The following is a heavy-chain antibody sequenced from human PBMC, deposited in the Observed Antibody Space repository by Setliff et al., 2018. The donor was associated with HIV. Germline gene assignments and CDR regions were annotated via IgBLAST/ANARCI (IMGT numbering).Heavy chain of an antibody. CDR3: ARAYPWGYVDYYYMDV. CDR2: ISGYNGNT. V-gene: IGHV1-18*01. CDR1: GYTFTSYG. D-gene: IGHD3-16*01. J-gene: IGHJ6*03. Sequence: ASVKVSCKASGYTFTSYGITWVRQAPGQGLEWMGWISGYNGNTDYAQNLQGRVTMTTDTSTSTAYMELRSLRADDTAVYYCARAYPWGYVDYYYMDVWGKGTTVTVSS.